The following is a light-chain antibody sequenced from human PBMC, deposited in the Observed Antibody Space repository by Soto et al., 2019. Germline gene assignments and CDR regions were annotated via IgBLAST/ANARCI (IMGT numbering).Light chain of an antibody. V-gene: IGLV1-51*02. J-gene: IGLJ2*01. CDR2: ENN. CDR3: GTWDNSLTVVV. CDR1: SSNIGNNY. Sequence: QSVLTQPPSLSAAPGQKVTISCSGSSSNIGNNYVSWYQQLPGTAPKLLIYENNKRPSGIPDRFSGSKSGTSATLGITGLQTGDEADYYCGTWDNSLTVVVFGGGTKVTVL.